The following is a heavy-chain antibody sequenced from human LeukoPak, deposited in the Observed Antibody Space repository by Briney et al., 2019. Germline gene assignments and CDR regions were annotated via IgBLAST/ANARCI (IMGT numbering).Heavy chain of an antibody. D-gene: IGHD6-13*01. CDR3: ARVAPHGSSWTLFDY. Sequence: ASVKVSCKASGYTFTGYYMHWVRQAPGQRLEWMGWINPNSGGTNYAQKFQGWVTMTRDTSISTAYMELSRLRSDDTAVYYCARVAPHGSSWTLFDYWGQGTLVTVSS. CDR2: INPNSGGT. J-gene: IGHJ4*02. V-gene: IGHV1-2*04. CDR1: GYTFTGYY.